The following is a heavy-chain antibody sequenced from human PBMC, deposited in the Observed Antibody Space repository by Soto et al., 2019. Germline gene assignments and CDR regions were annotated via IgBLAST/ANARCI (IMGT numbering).Heavy chain of an antibody. D-gene: IGHD3-10*01. CDR3: ARASGGIDAFDI. CDR1: GFTFSSYG. CDR2: ISSSSSYI. Sequence: EVQLVESGGGLVKPGGSLRLSCAASGFTFSSYGMNGFPQAPGKGLEWVSSISSSSSYIYYADSVKGRFTISRDNAKNSLYLQMNSLRAEDTAVYYCARASGGIDAFDIWGQGTMVTVSS. J-gene: IGHJ3*02. V-gene: IGHV3-21*01.